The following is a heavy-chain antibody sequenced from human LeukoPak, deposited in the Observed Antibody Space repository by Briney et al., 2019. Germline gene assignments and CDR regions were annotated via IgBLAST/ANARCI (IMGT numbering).Heavy chain of an antibody. CDR3: ATHTRFFAFDI. CDR2: IYYSGST. V-gene: IGHV4-59*01. D-gene: IGHD3-16*01. CDR1: GGSISSYY. Sequence: KPSETLSLTCTVSGGSISSYYWSWTRQPPGKGLEWIGYIYYSGSTNYNPSLKSRVTISVDTSKNQFSLKLSSVTAADTAVYYCATHTRFFAFDIWGQGTMVTVSS. J-gene: IGHJ3*02.